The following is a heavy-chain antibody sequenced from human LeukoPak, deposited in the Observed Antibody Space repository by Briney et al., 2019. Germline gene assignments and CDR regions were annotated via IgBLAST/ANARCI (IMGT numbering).Heavy chain of an antibody. V-gene: IGHV4-34*01. CDR1: GGSFSGYY. CDR2: IYHSGST. D-gene: IGHD6-13*01. J-gene: IGHJ4*02. CDR3: ARVSYSSSWSEFDY. Sequence: SETLSLTCAVYGGSFSGYYWSWIRQPPGKGLEWIGEIYHSGSTNYNPSLKSRVTISVDKSKNQFSLKLSSVTAADTAVYYCARVSYSSSWSEFDYWGQGTLVTVSS.